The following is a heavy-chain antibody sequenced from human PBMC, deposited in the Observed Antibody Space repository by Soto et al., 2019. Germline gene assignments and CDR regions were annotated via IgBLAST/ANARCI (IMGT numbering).Heavy chain of an antibody. Sequence: EVLLVESGGGLVQPGGSLRLSCAASGFTFSNSWMHWVRQAQGKGLVWVSRINSDGSTTSYADSVKGRFTISRDNAKNTLYLQMNSLRVEDTAVYFCARVAVGRYDFDSWGQGTLVPVSS. J-gene: IGHJ4*02. CDR2: INSDGSTT. CDR1: GFTFSNSW. CDR3: ARVAVGRYDFDS. V-gene: IGHV3-74*01. D-gene: IGHD6-19*01.